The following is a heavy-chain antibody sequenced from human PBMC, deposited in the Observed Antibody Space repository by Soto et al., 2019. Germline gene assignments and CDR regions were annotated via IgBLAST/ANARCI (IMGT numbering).Heavy chain of an antibody. J-gene: IGHJ4*02. CDR2: ISAYKGNT. CDR3: AKENWAIPDS. V-gene: IGHV1-18*01. CDR1: GYTFTSYG. D-gene: IGHD7-27*01. Sequence: ASVKVSCKASGYTFTSYGSSWARQAPGQGLEWMGWISAYKGNTNYAQKLQGRVTMTTDTSTSTAYMELRSLRSDDTAVYYCAKENWAIPDSWGQGTLVTVSS.